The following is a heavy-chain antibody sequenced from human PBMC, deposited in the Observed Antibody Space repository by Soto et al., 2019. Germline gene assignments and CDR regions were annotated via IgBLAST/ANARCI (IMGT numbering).Heavy chain of an antibody. V-gene: IGHV1-69*13. CDR3: ARTSRNWNYVNYFDY. D-gene: IGHD1-7*01. CDR1: GGTFSSYA. Sequence: SVKVSCKASGGTFSSYAISWVRQAPGQGLEWMGGIIPIFGTANYAQKFQGRVTITADESTSTAYMELSSLRSEDTAVYYCARTSRNWNYVNYFDYWGQGTLVTVSS. CDR2: IIPIFGTA. J-gene: IGHJ4*02.